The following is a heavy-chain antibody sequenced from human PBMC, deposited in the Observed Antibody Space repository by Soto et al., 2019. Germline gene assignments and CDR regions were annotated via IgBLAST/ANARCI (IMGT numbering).Heavy chain of an antibody. CDR1: GGTFSSYA. Sequence: GASVKVSCKASGGTFSSYAISWVRQAPGQGLEWMGGIIPIFGTANYAQKFQGRVTITADESTSTAYMELSSLRSEDTAVYYCARDVRLREPRFDYWGQGTLVTVSS. V-gene: IGHV1-69*13. CDR3: ARDVRLREPRFDY. CDR2: IIPIFGTA. J-gene: IGHJ4*02. D-gene: IGHD4-17*01.